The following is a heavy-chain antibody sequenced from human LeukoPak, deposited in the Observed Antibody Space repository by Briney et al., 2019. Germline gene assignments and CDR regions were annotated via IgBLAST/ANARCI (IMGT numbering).Heavy chain of an antibody. CDR3: ARDHNYAFDN. Sequence: GGSLRLSCAASGSPFNEYSMNWVRQAPGKGLEWISYIGIDSGNTKYADSVRGRFTISGDKAKNSLYLQMNSLRVEDTAVYYCARDHNYAFDNWGQGTLVTVTS. CDR1: GSPFNEYS. CDR2: IGIDSGNT. D-gene: IGHD4-11*01. V-gene: IGHV3-48*01. J-gene: IGHJ4*02.